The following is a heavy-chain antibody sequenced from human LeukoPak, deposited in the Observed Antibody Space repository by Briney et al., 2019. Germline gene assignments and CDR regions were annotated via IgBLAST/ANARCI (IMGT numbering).Heavy chain of an antibody. CDR2: IYSGGST. CDR1: GFTVNNYY. V-gene: IGHV3-66*01. Sequence: PGGSLRLSCAASGFTVNNYYMNWVRQTPGKGLEWVSVIYSGGSTNYADSMKGRFTISRDNSKNTLYLQMNSLRAEDTAVYYCARAKPKNMVRGLIMRRESRYYFDYWGQGTLVTVSS. J-gene: IGHJ4*02. CDR3: ARAKPKNMVRGLIMRRESRYYFDY. D-gene: IGHD3-10*01.